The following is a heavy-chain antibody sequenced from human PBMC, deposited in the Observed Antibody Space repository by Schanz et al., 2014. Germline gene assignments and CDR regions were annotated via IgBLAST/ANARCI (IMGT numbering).Heavy chain of an antibody. CDR3: ARGYGDSPTDF. V-gene: IGHV1-69*02. D-gene: IGHD4-17*01. CDR1: GGTFSSDT. J-gene: IGHJ4*02. Sequence: QVHLVQSGAEVKKPGSSVKVSCKASGGTFSSDTFSWVRQAPGQGLEWMGRIVPIAGITNYAQRFQGRVPIAADKSSDTAYMELSSLRSEDTAVYYCARGYGDSPTDFWGQGTLVTVSS. CDR2: IVPIAGIT.